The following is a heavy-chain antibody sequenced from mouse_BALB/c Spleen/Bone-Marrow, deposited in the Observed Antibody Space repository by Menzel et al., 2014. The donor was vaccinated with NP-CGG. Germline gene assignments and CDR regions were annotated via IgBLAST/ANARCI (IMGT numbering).Heavy chain of an antibody. J-gene: IGHJ1*01. CDR3: ARDRSYSSSWYFDV. CDR2: IRNKANGYTT. V-gene: IGHV7-3*02. Sequence: EVKLMESGGGLVQPGGSLRLSCATSGFTFTDYYMSWVRQPPGKALEWLGFIRNKANGYTTEYSASVKGRFTISRDNSQSILYLQMNTLRAEDSATYYCARDRSYSSSWYFDVWGAGTTGTVSS. D-gene: IGHD1-1*01. CDR1: GFTFTDYY.